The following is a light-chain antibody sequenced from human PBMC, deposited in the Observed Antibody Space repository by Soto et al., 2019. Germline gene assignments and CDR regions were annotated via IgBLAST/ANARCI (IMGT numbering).Light chain of an antibody. J-gene: IGKJ1*01. CDR3: QQYGSSRWT. CDR2: AAS. V-gene: IGKV3-20*01. Sequence: EVVLTQSPGTLSLSPGERTTLSCRASQIVSSSYLAWYQQKPGQAPRLLIYAASSRATGIPDRFSGSGSGTDFTFTISRLEPEDFAVYYCQQYGSSRWTFGQGTKVDIK. CDR1: QIVSSSY.